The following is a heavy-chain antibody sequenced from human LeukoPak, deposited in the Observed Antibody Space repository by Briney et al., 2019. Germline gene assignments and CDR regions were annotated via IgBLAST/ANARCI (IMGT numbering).Heavy chain of an antibody. J-gene: IGHJ3*02. CDR3: ARERGPGKDAFDI. CDR1: GYTFTGYY. CDR2: INPNSGGT. V-gene: IGHV1-2*02. Sequence: ASVKVSCKASGYTFTGYYMHWVRQAPGQGLEWMGWINPNSGGTNYAQKFQGRVTMTRDTSISTAYMELSRLRSDDTAVYYCARERGPGKDAFDIWGQGTMVIVSS.